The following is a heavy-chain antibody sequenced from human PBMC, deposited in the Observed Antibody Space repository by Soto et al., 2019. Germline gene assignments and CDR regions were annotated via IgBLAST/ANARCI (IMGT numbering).Heavy chain of an antibody. Sequence: ETLSLTCTVSGGSISSYYWSWIRQPPGKGLEWIGYIYYSGSTNYNPSLKSRVTISVDTSKNQFSLKLSSVTAADTAVYYCARAVETYYYGSGSLAWFDPWGQGTLVTVSS. D-gene: IGHD3-10*01. CDR2: IYYSGST. CDR1: GGSISSYY. CDR3: ARAVETYYYGSGSLAWFDP. J-gene: IGHJ5*02. V-gene: IGHV4-59*01.